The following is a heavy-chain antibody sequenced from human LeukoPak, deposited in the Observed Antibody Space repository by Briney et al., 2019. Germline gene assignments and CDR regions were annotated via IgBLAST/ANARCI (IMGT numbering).Heavy chain of an antibody. Sequence: SETLSLTCAVYGGSFSGYYWSWIRQPPGKGLEWIGEINHSGSTNYNPSLKSRVTISVDTSKNQLSLKLSSVTAADTAVYYCARGLSLQYQLLSSAFFDYWGQGTLVTVSS. V-gene: IGHV4-34*01. J-gene: IGHJ4*02. CDR1: GGSFSGYY. D-gene: IGHD2-2*01. CDR2: INHSGST. CDR3: ARGLSLQYQLLSSAFFDY.